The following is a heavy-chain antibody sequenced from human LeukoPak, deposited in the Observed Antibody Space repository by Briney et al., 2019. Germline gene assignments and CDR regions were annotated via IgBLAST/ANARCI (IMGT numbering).Heavy chain of an antibody. D-gene: IGHD1-14*01. CDR3: AKPQPGYYYYGMDV. J-gene: IGHJ6*02. V-gene: IGHV3-53*01. CDR1: GFTVSSNY. CDR2: IYSGGNT. Sequence: GGSLRLSCAASGFTVSSNYMSWVRQAPGKGLEWVSVIYSGGNTYYADSVKGRFTISRDNSKNTLYLQMNSLRAEDTAVYYCAKPQPGYYYYGMDVWGQGTTVTVSS.